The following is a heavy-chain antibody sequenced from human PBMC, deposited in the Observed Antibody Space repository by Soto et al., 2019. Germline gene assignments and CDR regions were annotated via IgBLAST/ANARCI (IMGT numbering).Heavy chain of an antibody. V-gene: IGHV3-13*01. CDR1: GFTFSSYD. Sequence: EVQLVESGGGLVQPGGSLRLSCAASGFTFSSYDMHWVRQATGKGLEWVSAIGTAGDTYYPGSVKGRFTISRENAKNSLYLQMNSLRAEDTAVYYCARAPGATVRGPINPPYWYFDLWGRGTLVTVSS. CDR3: ARAPGATVRGPINPPYWYFDL. J-gene: IGHJ2*01. CDR2: IGTAGDT. D-gene: IGHD3-10*01.